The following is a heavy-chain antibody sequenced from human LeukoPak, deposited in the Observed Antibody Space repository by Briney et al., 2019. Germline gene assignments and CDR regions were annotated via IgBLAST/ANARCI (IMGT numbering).Heavy chain of an antibody. J-gene: IGHJ4*02. Sequence: PSETLSLTCTVSGGSISSGSYYWSWIRQPAGKGLEWIGRIYTSGSTNYNPSLKSRVTISVDTSKNQFSLKLSSVTAADTAVYYCARGGVYDSSGTFDYWGQGTLVTVSS. CDR2: IYTSGST. D-gene: IGHD3-22*01. V-gene: IGHV4-61*02. CDR1: GGSISSGSYY. CDR3: ARGGVYDSSGTFDY.